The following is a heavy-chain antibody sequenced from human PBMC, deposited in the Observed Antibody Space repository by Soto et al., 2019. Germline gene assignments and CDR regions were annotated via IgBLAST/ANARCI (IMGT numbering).Heavy chain of an antibody. CDR3: VRLIGNSWLDS. CDR2: INAGNGNT. J-gene: IGHJ5*01. D-gene: IGHD2-8*01. V-gene: IGHV1-3*01. Sequence: ASVKVSCKASGYTFNSYAMHWVRQAPGQRLEWMGWINAGNGNTKYSQKFQGRVTITRDTSASTAYMELNSVTPDDTAVYYCVRLIGNSWLDSWRQGTLVTVSS. CDR1: GYTFNSYA.